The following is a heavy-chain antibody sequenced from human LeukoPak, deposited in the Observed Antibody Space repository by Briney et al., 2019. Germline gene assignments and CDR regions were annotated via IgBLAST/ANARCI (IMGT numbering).Heavy chain of an antibody. CDR2: ILYSGDT. V-gene: IGHV4-39*07. CDR3: VRLTIFGVLTINWFDP. D-gene: IGHD3-3*02. Sequence: SETLSLTCTVSGGSISSSNYYWGWIRQPPGKGLEWIGSILYSGDTHYNPSFKSRATISVGTSKNQFSLKLTSVTAADTAVYYCVRLTIFGVLTINWFDPWGQGTLVTVSS. CDR1: GGSISSSNYY. J-gene: IGHJ5*02.